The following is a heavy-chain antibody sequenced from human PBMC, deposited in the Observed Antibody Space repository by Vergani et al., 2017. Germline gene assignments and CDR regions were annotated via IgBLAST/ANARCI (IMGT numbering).Heavy chain of an antibody. D-gene: IGHD6-6*01. J-gene: IGHJ4*02. CDR3: ARAPGSWAYSFDY. Sequence: QVQLQESGPGLVKPSQTLSLTCTVSGGSISSRTSYWSWIRQPAGKGLEWIGRVYTSGSTNYNPSLKSRVTISVDTSKNQFSLKLSSVTAADTAVYYCARAPGSWAYSFDYWGQGTLVTVSS. CDR2: VYTSGST. V-gene: IGHV4-61*02. CDR1: GGSISSRTSY.